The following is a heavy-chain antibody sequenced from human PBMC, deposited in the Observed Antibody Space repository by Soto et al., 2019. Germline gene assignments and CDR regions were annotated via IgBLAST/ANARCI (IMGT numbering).Heavy chain of an antibody. J-gene: IGHJ5*02. V-gene: IGHV1-69*01. CDR3: ARGGITTIFGGGRPFDP. CDR2: IIPIFGTA. CDR1: GGTFSSYA. Sequence: QVQLVQSGAEVKKPGSSVKVSCKASGGTFSSYAISWVRQAPGQGLEWMGGIIPIFGTANYAQKFQGRVTITADGSTSTAYMELGSLRSVDTAVYYCARGGITTIFGGGRPFDPWGQGTLVTVSS. D-gene: IGHD3-3*01.